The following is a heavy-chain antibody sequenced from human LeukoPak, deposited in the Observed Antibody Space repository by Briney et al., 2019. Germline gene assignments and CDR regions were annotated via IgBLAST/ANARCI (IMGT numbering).Heavy chain of an antibody. D-gene: IGHD1-26*01. CDR3: ATDPFTFVGATGEVGY. CDR2: FDPEDGET. V-gene: IGHV1-24*01. J-gene: IGHJ4*02. CDR1: GYTFTGYY. Sequence: ASVKVSCKASGYTFTGYYMHWVRQAPGKGLEWMGGFDPEDGETIYAQKFQGRVTMTEDTSTDTAYMELSSLRSEDTAVYYCATDPFTFVGATGEVGYWGQGTLVTVSS.